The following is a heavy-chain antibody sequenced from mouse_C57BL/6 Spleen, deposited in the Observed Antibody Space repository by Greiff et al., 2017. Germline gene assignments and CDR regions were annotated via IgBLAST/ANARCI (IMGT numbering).Heavy chain of an antibody. CDR2: IDPSDSYT. D-gene: IGHD2-5*01. V-gene: IGHV1-50*01. CDR1: GYTFTSYW. Sequence: QVQLKQSGAELVKPGASVKLSCKASGYTFTSYWMQWVKQRPGQGLEWIGEIDPSDSYTNYNQKFKGKATLTVDTSSSTAYMQLSSLTSEDSAVYYCARAYYSNLYCFDYWGQGTTLTVSS. J-gene: IGHJ2*01. CDR3: ARAYYSNLYCFDY.